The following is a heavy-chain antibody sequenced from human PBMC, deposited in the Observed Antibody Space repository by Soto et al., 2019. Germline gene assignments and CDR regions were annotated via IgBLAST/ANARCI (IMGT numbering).Heavy chain of an antibody. J-gene: IGHJ6*02. CDR1: GFTFSSDY. CDR2: IYSDNNT. Sequence: EVQLVETGGDLIQPGGSLRLSCAASGFTFSSDYMTWVRQAPGKGLEWISIIYSDNNTDYADYVKGCFSISRDTSKNILYLQMNSLRTEDSAECYCARRYSAMGVWGQGTTVTVSS. CDR3: ARRYSAMGV. V-gene: IGHV3-53*02.